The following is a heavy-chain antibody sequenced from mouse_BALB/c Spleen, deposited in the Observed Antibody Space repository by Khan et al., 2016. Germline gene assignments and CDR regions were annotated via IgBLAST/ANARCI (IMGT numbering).Heavy chain of an antibody. V-gene: IGHV4-1*02. CDR3: ARLHYYGRFAY. J-gene: IGHJ3*01. CDR1: GFDFSRYW. CDR2: INPDSSTI. Sequence: EVKLLESGGGLVQPGGSLKLSCAASGFDFSRYWMSWVRQAPGKGLEWIGEINPDSSTINYTPSLKDKFIISSDNAKNTLYLQMSKVRSEDTALYYCARLHYYGRFAYWGQGTLVTVSA. D-gene: IGHD1-2*01.